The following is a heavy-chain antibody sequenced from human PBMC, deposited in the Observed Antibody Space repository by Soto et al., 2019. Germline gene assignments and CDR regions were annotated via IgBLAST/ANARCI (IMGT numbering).Heavy chain of an antibody. CDR1: GYTFGNHW. CDR2: MNSDGGII. CDR3: ATAEVDY. J-gene: IGHJ4*02. V-gene: IGHV3-74*01. Sequence: GGSLRLSCAVAGYTFGNHWMHWVRQAPGKGLEWVSRMNSDGGIINYADSVKGRFTVSRDNAKNTLYLQMNSLRVEDTAVYYCATAEVDYWGPGTLVTVSS.